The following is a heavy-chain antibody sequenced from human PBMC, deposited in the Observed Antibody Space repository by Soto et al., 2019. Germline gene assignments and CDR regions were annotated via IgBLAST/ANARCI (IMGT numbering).Heavy chain of an antibody. D-gene: IGHD6-13*01. V-gene: IGHV3-30*18. CDR3: AKSRDAWQQLALHYYYYGMDV. J-gene: IGHJ6*02. CDR1: GFTFSSYG. Sequence: GGSLRLSCAASGFTFSSYGMHWVRQAPGKGLEWVAVISYDGSNEYYADSVKGRFTISRDNAKDTLYLQMNSLRAEDTAMYYCAKSRDAWQQLALHYYYYGMDVWGQGTTVTVSS. CDR2: ISYDGSNE.